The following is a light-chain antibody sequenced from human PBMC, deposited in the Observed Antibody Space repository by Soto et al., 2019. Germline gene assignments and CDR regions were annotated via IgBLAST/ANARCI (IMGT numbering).Light chain of an antibody. Sequence: EIVMTQSPDTLSVSPGERATLTCRAGQVVTTNFSWYQQKSCQSPRLLIYDVSIRATGVPAWFSATGSETDFTLTISGLQSGDSAVYFCQQYNNWPFSFGQGTRLEIK. CDR3: QQYNNWPFS. J-gene: IGKJ5*01. V-gene: IGKV3-15*01. CDR2: DVS. CDR1: QVVTTN.